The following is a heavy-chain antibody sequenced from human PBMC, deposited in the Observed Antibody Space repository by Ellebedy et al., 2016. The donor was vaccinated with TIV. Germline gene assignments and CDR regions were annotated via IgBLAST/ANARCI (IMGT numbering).Heavy chain of an antibody. Sequence: GGSLRLSCAASGFTFSSYAMHWVRQAPGKGLEWVAFIRYDGSNKYYADSVKGRFTISRDNSKNTLYLQMNSLRAEDTAVYYCARDVPYSGSYGYFDYWGQGTLVTVSS. CDR2: IRYDGSNK. CDR1: GFTFSSYA. V-gene: IGHV3-30*07. J-gene: IGHJ4*02. CDR3: ARDVPYSGSYGYFDY. D-gene: IGHD1-26*01.